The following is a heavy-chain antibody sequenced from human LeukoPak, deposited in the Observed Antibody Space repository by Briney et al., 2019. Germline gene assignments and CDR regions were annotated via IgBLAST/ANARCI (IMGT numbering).Heavy chain of an antibody. D-gene: IGHD2-2*02. CDR1: GGSFSGYY. J-gene: IGHJ6*02. V-gene: IGHV4-34*01. Sequence: PSETLSLTCAVYGGSFSGYYWSWIRQPPGKGLEWIGEINHSGSTNYNPSLKSRVTISVDTSKNQFSLKLSSVTAADTAVYYCARGWVYRSSTSCYRNHYYYGMDVWGQGTTVTVSS. CDR2: INHSGST. CDR3: ARGWVYRSSTSCYRNHYYYGMDV.